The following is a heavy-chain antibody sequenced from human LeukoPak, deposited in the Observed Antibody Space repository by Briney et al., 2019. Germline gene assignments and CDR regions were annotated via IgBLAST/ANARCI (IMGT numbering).Heavy chain of an antibody. Sequence: SETLSLTCAVYGGSFSGYYWSWIRQPPGKGLEWIGEINQSGSTNYNPSLKSRVTISVGTPRNQFSLNLYSVTAADTAVYYCARNSAYSSSSGINQWGQGTLVTVSS. V-gene: IGHV4-34*01. D-gene: IGHD6-6*01. CDR3: ARNSAYSSSSGINQ. CDR2: INQSGST. CDR1: GGSFSGYY. J-gene: IGHJ4*02.